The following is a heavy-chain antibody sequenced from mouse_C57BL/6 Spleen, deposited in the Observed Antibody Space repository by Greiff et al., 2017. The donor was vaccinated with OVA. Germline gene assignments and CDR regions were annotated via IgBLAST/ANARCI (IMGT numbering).Heavy chain of an antibody. CDR3: ARRDYGSRYYAMDY. Sequence: EVQGVESGGGLVKPGGSLKLSCAASGFTFSDYGMHWVRQAPEKGLEWVAYISSGSSTIYYADTVKGRFTISRDNAKNTLFLQMTSLRSEDTAMYYCARRDYGSRYYAMDYWGQGTSVTVSS. J-gene: IGHJ4*01. CDR2: ISSGSSTI. D-gene: IGHD1-1*01. CDR1: GFTFSDYG. V-gene: IGHV5-17*01.